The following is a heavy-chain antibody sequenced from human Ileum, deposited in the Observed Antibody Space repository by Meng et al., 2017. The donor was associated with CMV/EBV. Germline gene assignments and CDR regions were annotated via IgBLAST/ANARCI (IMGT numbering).Heavy chain of an antibody. CDR3: ARNYGSGNWNFFHY. Sequence: QVPLQGPVPGRGKHSETLSLTGYVSGGSISNYYWSWSRQPAGKGLEVIAHIYTSGTTNYNPSLKSRVTMSVDTSRNQFSLKLTSVTAADTAVYYCARNYGSGNWNFFHYWGQGTLVTVSS. D-gene: IGHD3-10*01. CDR2: IYTSGTT. J-gene: IGHJ4*02. CDR1: GGSISNYY. V-gene: IGHV4-4*07.